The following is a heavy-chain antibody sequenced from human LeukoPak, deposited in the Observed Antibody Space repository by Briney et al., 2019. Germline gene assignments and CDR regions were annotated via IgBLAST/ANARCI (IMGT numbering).Heavy chain of an antibody. CDR3: TTAPYYYDSSGYLADY. Sequence: NPGGSLRLSCAAFGFTFSNAWMSWVRQAPGKGLEWVSRIKSKTDGGTTDYAAPVKGRFTISRDDSKNTLYLQMNSLKTEDTAVYYCTTAPYYYDSSGYLADYWGQGTLVTVSP. CDR1: GFTFSNAW. D-gene: IGHD3-22*01. J-gene: IGHJ4*02. V-gene: IGHV3-15*01. CDR2: IKSKTDGGTT.